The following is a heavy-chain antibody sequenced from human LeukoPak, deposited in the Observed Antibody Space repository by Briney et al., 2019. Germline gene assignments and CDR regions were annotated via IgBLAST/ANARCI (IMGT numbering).Heavy chain of an antibody. Sequence: ASVKVSCKASGHTFINYAIHWVRQGPGQRLEWVGWVNVGNGDTKYSQRFQGRVTITRDTSASTAYMELSRLRSEDTAVYYCATSEEGRWGQGTLVTVSS. CDR2: VNVGNGDT. CDR1: GHTFINYA. J-gene: IGHJ4*02. CDR3: ATSEEGR. D-gene: IGHD2-15*01. V-gene: IGHV1-3*01.